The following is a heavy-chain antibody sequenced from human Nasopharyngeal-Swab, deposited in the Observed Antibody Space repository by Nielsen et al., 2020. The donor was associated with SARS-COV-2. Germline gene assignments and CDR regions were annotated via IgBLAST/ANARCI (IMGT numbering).Heavy chain of an antibody. CDR3: ARNYCDILTGYYPYYFDY. D-gene: IGHD3-9*01. V-gene: IGHV4-59*01. J-gene: IGHJ4*02. CDR1: GGSISSYY. Sequence: ESLKISCTVSGGSISSYYWSWIRQPPGKGLEWIGYIYYNGSTNYNPSLKSRVTISVDTSKNQFSLKLSSVTAADTAVYYCARNYCDILTGYYPYYFDYWGQGTLVTVSS. CDR2: IYYNGST.